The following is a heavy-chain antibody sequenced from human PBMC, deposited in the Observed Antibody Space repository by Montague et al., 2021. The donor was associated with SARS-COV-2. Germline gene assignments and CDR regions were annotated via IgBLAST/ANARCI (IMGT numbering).Heavy chain of an antibody. CDR2: IYYSGTT. CDR1: GGSITRNYY. Sequence: SETLSLTCTVSGGSITRNYYWGWIRQPPGKGLEWVGNIYYSGTTFINPSLESRVTISVDASKNQFSLNLTSATAADTAVYYCARAIWRLDVWGRGILVTVSS. CDR3: ARAIWRLDV. V-gene: IGHV4-39*07. J-gene: IGHJ2*01.